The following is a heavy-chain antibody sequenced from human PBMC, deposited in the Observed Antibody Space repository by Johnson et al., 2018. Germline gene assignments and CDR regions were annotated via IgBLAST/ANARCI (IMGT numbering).Heavy chain of an antibody. CDR2: IYYSGST. Sequence: QVQLQESGPGLVKPSETLSLTCPVSGGSISSYYWSWIRPPPGKGLEWIGFIYYSGSTNYNPSLKSRVTISLDTSKNQFSLKLSSVTAADTAVYYCARDPNGGGYYYYGMDVWGQGTTVTVSS. CDR3: ARDPNGGGYYYYGMDV. D-gene: IGHD4-23*01. CDR1: GGSISSYY. J-gene: IGHJ6*02. V-gene: IGHV4-59*01.